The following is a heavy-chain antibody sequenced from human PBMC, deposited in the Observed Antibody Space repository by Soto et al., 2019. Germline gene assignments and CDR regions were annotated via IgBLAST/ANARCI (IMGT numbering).Heavy chain of an antibody. CDR3: ARAPYYDFWSGQTPPPYYFDY. V-gene: IGHV4-59*01. D-gene: IGHD3-3*01. J-gene: IGHJ4*02. CDR1: GGSISSYY. CDR2: IYYSGST. Sequence: PSETLSLTCTVSGGSISSYYWSWIRQPPGKGLEWIGYIYYSGSTNYNPSLKSRVTISVDTSKNQFSLKLSSVTAADTAVYYCARAPYYDFWSGQTPPPYYFDYWGQGTLVTSPQ.